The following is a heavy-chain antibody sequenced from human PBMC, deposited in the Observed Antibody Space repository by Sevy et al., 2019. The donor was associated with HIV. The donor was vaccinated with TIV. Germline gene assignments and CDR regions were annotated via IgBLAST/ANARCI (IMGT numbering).Heavy chain of an antibody. J-gene: IGHJ4*02. CDR2: IRSKGDGGTT. Sequence: GGSLRLSCATSGFTFSDAWLSWVRQAPGKGLEWIGRIRSKGDGGTTEYPAHVEGRFTISRDDSKNMMYVQMNRLKTEDTGVYYCTTEGADWGQGTLVTVSS. CDR3: TTEGAD. V-gene: IGHV3-15*01. CDR1: GFTFSDAW.